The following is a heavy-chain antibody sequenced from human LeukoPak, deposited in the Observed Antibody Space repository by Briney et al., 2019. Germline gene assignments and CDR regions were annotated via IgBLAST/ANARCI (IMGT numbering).Heavy chain of an antibody. CDR3: ATSTVAKYGY. Sequence: GGSLRLSCAASGFTFINYAMTWVRQAPGKGLEWVSAISGSGDSTFNADSVKGRFTISRDNSKNTLYLQMNSLRAEDTALYYRATSTVAKYGYWGQGTLVAVSS. D-gene: IGHD4-11*01. CDR2: ISGSGDST. V-gene: IGHV3-23*01. CDR1: GFTFINYA. J-gene: IGHJ4*02.